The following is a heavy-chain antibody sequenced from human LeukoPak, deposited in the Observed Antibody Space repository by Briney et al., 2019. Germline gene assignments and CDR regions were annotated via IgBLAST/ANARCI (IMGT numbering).Heavy chain of an antibody. Sequence: SETLSLTCTVSGGSISSYYWSWIRQPPGKGLEWIGYIYHSGSTYYNPSLKSRVTISVDRSKNQFSLKLSSVTAADTAVYYCARDLLYCSSTSCAGWFDPWGQGTLVTVSS. CDR2: IYHSGST. CDR1: GGSISSYY. V-gene: IGHV4-59*12. D-gene: IGHD2-2*01. CDR3: ARDLLYCSSTSCAGWFDP. J-gene: IGHJ5*02.